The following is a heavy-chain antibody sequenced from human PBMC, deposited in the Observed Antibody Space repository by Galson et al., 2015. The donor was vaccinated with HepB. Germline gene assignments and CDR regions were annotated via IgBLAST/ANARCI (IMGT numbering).Heavy chain of an antibody. D-gene: IGHD6-13*01. CDR3: ARVGSSWMYYFDY. CDR1: GGSISSGGYS. J-gene: IGHJ4*02. V-gene: IGHV4-30-2*01. Sequence: TLSLTCAVSGGSISSGGYSWSWIRQPPGKGLEWIGYIYQSGNTYYNPSLKSRVTILLDRSKNQFSLKLTSVTAADTAVYYCARVGSSWMYYFDYWGQGTLVTVAS. CDR2: IYQSGNT.